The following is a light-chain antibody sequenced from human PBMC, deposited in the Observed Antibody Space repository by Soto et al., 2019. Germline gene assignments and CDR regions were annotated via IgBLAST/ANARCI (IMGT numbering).Light chain of an antibody. CDR3: QHLNSYPIT. Sequence: DIQLTQSPSFLSASVGDRVTITCRASQGINNYLGWYQQKPGKAPKLLIYAASTLQSGVPSRFSGSGSGTEFTLTISSLQPEDFATYYCQHLNSYPITFGPGTKVDI. CDR2: AAS. CDR1: QGINNY. J-gene: IGKJ3*01. V-gene: IGKV1-9*01.